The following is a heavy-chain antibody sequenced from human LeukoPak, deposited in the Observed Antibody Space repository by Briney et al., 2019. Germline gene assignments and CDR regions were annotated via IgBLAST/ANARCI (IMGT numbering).Heavy chain of an antibody. J-gene: IGHJ3*02. D-gene: IGHD3-3*01. CDR2: IYYSGST. CDR1: GGSISSSSYY. V-gene: IGHV4-39*07. Sequence: SETLSLTCTVSGGSISSSSYYWGWIRQPPGKGLEWIGSIYYSGSTYYNPSLKSRVTISVDTSKNQFSLKLSSVTAADTAVYYCARVFQGYDFWSGYTKSPDAFDIWGQGTMVTVS. CDR3: ARVFQGYDFWSGYTKSPDAFDI.